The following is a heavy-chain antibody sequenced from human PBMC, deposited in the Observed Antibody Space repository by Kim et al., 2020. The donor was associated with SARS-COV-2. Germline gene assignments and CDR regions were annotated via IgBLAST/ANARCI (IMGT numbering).Heavy chain of an antibody. CDR2: INAGNGNT. J-gene: IGHJ4*02. D-gene: IGHD3-3*01. CDR3: ARDHFLRFLEWFSGIDY. CDR1: GYTFTSYA. Sequence: ASVKVSCKASGYTFTSYAMHWVRQAPGQRLEWMGWINAGNGNTKYSQKFQGRVTITRDTSASTAYMELSSLRSEDTAVYYCARDHFLRFLEWFSGIDYWGQGTLVTVSS. V-gene: IGHV1-3*01.